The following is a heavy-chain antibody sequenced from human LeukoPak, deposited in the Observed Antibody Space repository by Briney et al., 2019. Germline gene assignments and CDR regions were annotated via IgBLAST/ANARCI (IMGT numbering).Heavy chain of an antibody. J-gene: IGHJ4*02. V-gene: IGHV4-39*07. CDR3: AKDICSSTGCHEFDY. D-gene: IGHD2-2*01. Sequence: SETLSLTCSVSGGSISAYYWGWIRQPPGKGPEWIGTIYYSGSTYYNPSLKSRVAISVDTSRNQFSLKLNSVTAADTALYYCAKDICSSTGCHEFDYWGQGTLVTVSS. CDR1: GGSISAYY. CDR2: IYYSGST.